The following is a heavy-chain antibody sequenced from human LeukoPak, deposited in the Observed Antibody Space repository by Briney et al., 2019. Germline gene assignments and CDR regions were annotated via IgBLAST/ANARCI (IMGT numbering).Heavy chain of an antibody. V-gene: IGHV3-33*01. J-gene: IGHJ4*02. D-gene: IGHD1-1*01. Sequence: PGGSLRLSCAVSGFIFSDYGFHWLRQAPGKGLEWVAVTRFDGSIKQYADSVKGRFTISRDDSKNTLYLQMNFLKSEDTAVYYCARWGGTRQYYFDYWGQGTLVTVYS. CDR2: TRFDGSIK. CDR1: GFIFSDYG. CDR3: ARWGGTRQYYFDY.